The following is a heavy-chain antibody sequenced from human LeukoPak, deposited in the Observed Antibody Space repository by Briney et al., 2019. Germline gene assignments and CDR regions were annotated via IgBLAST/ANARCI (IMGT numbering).Heavy chain of an antibody. D-gene: IGHD6-13*01. Sequence: SGGSLRLSCAASGFTFSVYSMNWVRQAPGKGLEWVSSITTSSSDMYYADSVKGRFTISRDNAKNSLFLQMNSLRAEDTAVYYCTRRAAALDAFDIWGQGIMVTVSS. V-gene: IGHV3-21*01. CDR1: GFTFSVYS. J-gene: IGHJ3*02. CDR3: TRRAAALDAFDI. CDR2: ITTSSSDM.